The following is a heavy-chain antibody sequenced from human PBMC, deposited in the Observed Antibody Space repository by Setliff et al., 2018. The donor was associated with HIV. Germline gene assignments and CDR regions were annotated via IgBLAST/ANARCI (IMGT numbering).Heavy chain of an antibody. D-gene: IGHD3-22*01. CDR3: VRDDHYYDMGSLYSDWYFHL. CDR1: GGTFSRHA. V-gene: IGHV1-69*13. CDR2: IIPIHGTP. J-gene: IGHJ2*01. Sequence: GASVKVSCKASGGTFSRHAINWVRQAPGQGLEWMGAIIPIHGTPNYAQKFQGRVMITADESTHTAEMELSSLTSEDTAVYYCVRDDHYYDMGSLYSDWYFHLWGRGTLVTVSS.